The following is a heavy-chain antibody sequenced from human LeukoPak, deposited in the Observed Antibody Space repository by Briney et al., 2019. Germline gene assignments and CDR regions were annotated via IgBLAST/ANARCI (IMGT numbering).Heavy chain of an antibody. J-gene: IGHJ4*02. V-gene: IGHV1-2*02. CDR3: ARDGPDYGDYVNFDF. Sequence: SVKVSCKASGYIFTDYYMHWVRQAPGQGLEWMGWINHNNGGTNYAQKFQGRVTMTTNTSTNTAYMELRSLRSDDTAMYYCARDGPDYGDYVNFDFWGQGTLVTVSS. D-gene: IGHD4-17*01. CDR2: INHNNGGT. CDR1: GYIFTDYY.